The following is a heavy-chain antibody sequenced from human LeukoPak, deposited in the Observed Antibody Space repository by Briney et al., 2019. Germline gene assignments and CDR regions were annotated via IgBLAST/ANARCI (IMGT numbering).Heavy chain of an antibody. CDR3: AREERPGFDY. V-gene: IGHV4-34*01. CDR1: GGSFSGYY. Sequence: SETLSLTRAVYGGSFSGYYWSWIRQPPGKGLEWIGEINHSGSTDYNPSLKSRGTISVDTSKNQFSLKLSSVTAADTAVYYCAREERPGFDYWGQGTLVTVSS. CDR2: INHSGST. D-gene: IGHD1-1*01. J-gene: IGHJ4*02.